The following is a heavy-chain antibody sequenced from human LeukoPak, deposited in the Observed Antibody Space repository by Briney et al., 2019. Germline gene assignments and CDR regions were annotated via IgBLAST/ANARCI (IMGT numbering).Heavy chain of an antibody. CDR3: ARDRYSGSYFPDH. D-gene: IGHD1-26*01. CDR1: GFPFSNYW. Sequence: GGSLRLSCAASGFPFSNYWMHWVRQAPGRGLVWVSRINSDGSSTSYADSVKGRFTISRDNTKNTLYLQMNSLRAEDTAVYYCARDRYSGSYFPDHWGQGTLVTASS. V-gene: IGHV3-74*01. J-gene: IGHJ5*02. CDR2: INSDGSST.